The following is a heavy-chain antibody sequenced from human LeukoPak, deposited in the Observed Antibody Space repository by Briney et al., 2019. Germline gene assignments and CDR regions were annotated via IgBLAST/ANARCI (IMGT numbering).Heavy chain of an antibody. Sequence: PSQTLSLTCTASGGSISSGSYYWSWIRQPAGKGLEGNGRIYTSGSTNYNPSLKSRVTISVDTSKNQFSLKLSSVTAADTAVYYCARELVVVPAALYNWFDSWGQGTLVTVSS. CDR2: IYTSGST. CDR3: ARELVVVPAALYNWFDS. D-gene: IGHD2-2*01. J-gene: IGHJ5*01. V-gene: IGHV4-61*02. CDR1: GGSISSGSYY.